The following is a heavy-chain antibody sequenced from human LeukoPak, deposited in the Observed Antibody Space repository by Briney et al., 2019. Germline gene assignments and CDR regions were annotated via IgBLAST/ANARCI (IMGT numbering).Heavy chain of an antibody. D-gene: IGHD6-13*01. V-gene: IGHV1-2*02. J-gene: IGHJ5*02. Sequence: ASVKVSCKASGYTFTGYYMHWVRQAPGQGLEWMGWINPNSGGTNYAQKFQGRATMTRDTSISTAYMELSRLRSDDTAVYYCARVKHSSSSRAWFDPWGQGTLVTVSS. CDR3: ARVKHSSSSRAWFDP. CDR1: GYTFTGYY. CDR2: INPNSGGT.